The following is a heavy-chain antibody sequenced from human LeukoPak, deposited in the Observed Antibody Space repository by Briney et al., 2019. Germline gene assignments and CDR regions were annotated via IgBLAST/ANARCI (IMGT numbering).Heavy chain of an antibody. Sequence: SETLSLTCTVSGYSISSGYYWGWIRQPPGKGLEWIGSIYHSGSTYHNPSLKSRVTISVDTSKNQFSLKLRSVTAADTAVYYCARYLPYGSGSYLPDAFDIWGQGTMVPVSS. CDR2: IYHSGST. V-gene: IGHV4-38-2*02. CDR1: GYSISSGYY. CDR3: ARYLPYGSGSYLPDAFDI. J-gene: IGHJ3*02. D-gene: IGHD3-10*01.